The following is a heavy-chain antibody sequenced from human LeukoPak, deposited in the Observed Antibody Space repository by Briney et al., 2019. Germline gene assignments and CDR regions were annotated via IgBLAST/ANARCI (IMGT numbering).Heavy chain of an antibody. Sequence: PSETLSLTCAVYGGSFSSSRYYWGWIRQPPGKGLEWIGTIYYSGSTYYNPSLKSRVTISVDTSKNLFSLKLSSVTAADTAVYYCARREDIVIVPAHAFDIWGQGTMVTVSS. D-gene: IGHD2-2*01. V-gene: IGHV4-39*01. J-gene: IGHJ3*02. CDR3: ARREDIVIVPAHAFDI. CDR2: IYYSGST. CDR1: GGSFSSSRYY.